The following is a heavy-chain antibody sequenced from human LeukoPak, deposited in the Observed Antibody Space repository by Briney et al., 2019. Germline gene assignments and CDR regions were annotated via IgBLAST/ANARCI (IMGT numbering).Heavy chain of an antibody. CDR2: IYSGGST. V-gene: IGHV3-66*01. D-gene: IGHD2-2*01. J-gene: IGHJ4*02. Sequence: GGSLRLSCAASGFTFSSYAMSWVRQAPGKGLEWVSVIYSGGSTYYADSVKGRFTISRDNSKNTLYLQMNSLRAEDTAVYYCARARYEVFDYWGQGTLVTVSS. CDR3: ARARYEVFDY. CDR1: GFTFSSYA.